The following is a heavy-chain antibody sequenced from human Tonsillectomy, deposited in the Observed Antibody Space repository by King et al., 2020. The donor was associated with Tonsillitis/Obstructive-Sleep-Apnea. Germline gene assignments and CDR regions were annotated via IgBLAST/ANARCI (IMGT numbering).Heavy chain of an antibody. D-gene: IGHD6-19*01. CDR2: IKPDGSDT. CDR1: GFTFSTQW. J-gene: IGHJ4*02. V-gene: IGHV3-7*01. Sequence: VQLVESGGGLVQPGGSLRLSCAASGFTFSTQWMSWVRQAPGKGMEWVANIKPDGSDTYYVDSMKGRFTISRDNAKNSLYLQMNSLRAEDTAVYYCARGRYTSGWYPDYFDCWGPGTLVTVSS. CDR3: ARGRYTSGWYPDYFDC.